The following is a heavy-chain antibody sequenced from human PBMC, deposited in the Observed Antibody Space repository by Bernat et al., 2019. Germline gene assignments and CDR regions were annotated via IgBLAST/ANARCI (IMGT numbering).Heavy chain of an antibody. CDR3: IRPGNYYYYYMDV. CDR1: GFTFSGSA. Sequence: GSLKLSCAASGFTFSGSAMHWVRQASWKGLEWVGRIRSKANSYATAYASSVKGRFTISRDDSKNTAYLQMNSLKTEDTAVYYCIRPGNYYYYYMDVWGKGITV. V-gene: IGHV3-73*01. CDR2: IRSKANSYAT. J-gene: IGHJ6*03.